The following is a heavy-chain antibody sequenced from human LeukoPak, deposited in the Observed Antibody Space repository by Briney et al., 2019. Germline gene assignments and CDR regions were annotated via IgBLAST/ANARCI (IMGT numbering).Heavy chain of an antibody. CDR3: ARDESTSILWW. V-gene: IGHV1-46*01. Sequence: GASVKVSCKASGYTFSSYYMHWVRQAPGQGLEWMGIINPSGGSTSYAQKFQGRVTMTRDTSTSTVYMELSSLRSEDTAVHYCARDESTSILWWWGQGTLVTVSS. CDR2: INPSGGST. CDR1: GYTFSSYY. J-gene: IGHJ1*01. D-gene: IGHD2-21*01.